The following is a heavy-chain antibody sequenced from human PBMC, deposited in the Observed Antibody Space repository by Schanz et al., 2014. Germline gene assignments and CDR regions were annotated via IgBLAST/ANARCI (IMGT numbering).Heavy chain of an antibody. CDR3: ARGGGPEDVFDI. CDR1: GYTFSSYG. J-gene: IGHJ3*02. CDR2: INGYNGHT. Sequence: QVQLVQSGAEVKKPGASVKVSCKASGYTFSSYGITWVRQAPGQGLEWVGWINGYNGHTLYAQKFQGRVTMTTDTSTSTSYMELTSLRFDDTAVYYCARGGGPEDVFDIWGQGTILTVSS. V-gene: IGHV1-18*01. D-gene: IGHD5-12*01.